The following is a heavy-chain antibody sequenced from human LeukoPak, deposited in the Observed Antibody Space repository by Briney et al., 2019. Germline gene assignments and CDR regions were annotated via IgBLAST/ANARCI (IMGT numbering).Heavy chain of an antibody. CDR1: GYTFTAYY. V-gene: IGHV1-2*02. CDR3: AREVSTLEWDY. J-gene: IGHJ4*02. Sequence: GASVTVSCKASGYTFTAYYMHWVRQAPGQGLEWMAWINPNSGGTNYAQKFQGRVTMTRDTSISTDYMELSRLRSDDTAFYYFAREVSTLEWDYCGQGTLFTVSS. CDR2: INPNSGGT. D-gene: IGHD3-3*01.